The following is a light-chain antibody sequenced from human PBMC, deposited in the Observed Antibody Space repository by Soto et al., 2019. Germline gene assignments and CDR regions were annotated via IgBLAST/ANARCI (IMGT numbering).Light chain of an antibody. J-gene: IGKJ1*01. CDR1: QGIGGW. V-gene: IGKV1-5*03. Sequence: DIQMTQSPSTLSASVGDRVTITCRASQGIGGWLAWYQQKPGKVPKLLIYGASTLESGVPSRFSGSGPGTEFTLTISSLQPDDFAHYYCQQYKRNLEPFGQGTKVEIK. CDR3: QQYKRNLEP. CDR2: GAS.